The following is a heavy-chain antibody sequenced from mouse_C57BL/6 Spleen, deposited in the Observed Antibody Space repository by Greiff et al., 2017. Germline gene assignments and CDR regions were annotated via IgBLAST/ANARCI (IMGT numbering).Heavy chain of an antibody. CDR3: SRDSGSSCYYVGD. Sequence: QVQLQQPGAELVKPGASVKLSCKASGYTFTSYCMQWVKQRPGKGLEWIGRIDPDDGYTKYNQKFKGKATLTVDTSSSTAYLHLSSLTSEDSAVYCCSRDSGSSCYYVGDWGQGTTLTVSA. D-gene: IGHD3-2*02. CDR2: IDPDDGYT. V-gene: IGHV1-50*01. J-gene: IGHJ2*01. CDR1: GYTFTSYC.